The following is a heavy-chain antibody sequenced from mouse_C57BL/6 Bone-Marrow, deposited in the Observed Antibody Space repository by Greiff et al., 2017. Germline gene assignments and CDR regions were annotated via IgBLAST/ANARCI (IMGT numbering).Heavy chain of an antibody. CDR1: GYTFPDYY. CDR3: ARPNYGSPCAY. Sequence: QVQLKESGAELVRPGASVKLSCKASGYTFPDYYINWVKQRPGQGLEWIARIYPGSGNTYYNEKFKGKATLTAEKSSSTAYMQLSSLTSEDSAVYFCARPNYGSPCAYWGQGTLVTVSA. V-gene: IGHV1-76*01. CDR2: IYPGSGNT. D-gene: IGHD1-1*01. J-gene: IGHJ3*01.